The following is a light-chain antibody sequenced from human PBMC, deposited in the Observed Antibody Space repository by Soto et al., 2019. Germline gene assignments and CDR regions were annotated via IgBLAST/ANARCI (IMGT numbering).Light chain of an antibody. V-gene: IGKV3-15*01. CDR2: GAS. CDR3: QQYNTWPEA. J-gene: IGKJ3*01. CDR1: QSVSRN. Sequence: EIVMTQSPATLSVSPGERATLSCRASQSVSRNLAWYQQKPGQAPRLLIYGASTRASGIPARFSGSGSGTQFTLTISSLQSEEFAVYYCQQYNTWPEAFGPGTKVEIK.